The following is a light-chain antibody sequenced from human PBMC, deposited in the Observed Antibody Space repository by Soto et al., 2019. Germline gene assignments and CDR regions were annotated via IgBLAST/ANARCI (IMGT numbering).Light chain of an antibody. CDR3: LQNYDYPRT. CDR2: AAS. CDR1: QAIRND. J-gene: IGKJ1*01. Sequence: AIQMTQSPSSLSASVGDRVTITCRASQAIRNDLGWYQQRPGKAPKLLIYAASTLQSGVPSRFSGSGSGTDFTLTISSLQPEDFATYYCLQNYDYPRTFGQGTKVEIK. V-gene: IGKV1-6*01.